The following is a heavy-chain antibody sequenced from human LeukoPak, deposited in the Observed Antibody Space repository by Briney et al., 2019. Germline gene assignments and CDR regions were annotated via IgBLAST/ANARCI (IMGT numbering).Heavy chain of an antibody. Sequence: PSETLSLTCVVYGGSFSGYYWSWIRQPPGKGLEWIGEIHNSGTTNYNPSLNSRVTISEDTSKNQFYLNLSPVTAADTAVYYCARRYYYNLGSFPFDFWGQGTLVTVSS. CDR2: IHNSGTT. V-gene: IGHV4-34*01. CDR3: ARRYYYNLGSFPFDF. D-gene: IGHD3-10*01. CDR1: GGSFSGYY. J-gene: IGHJ4*02.